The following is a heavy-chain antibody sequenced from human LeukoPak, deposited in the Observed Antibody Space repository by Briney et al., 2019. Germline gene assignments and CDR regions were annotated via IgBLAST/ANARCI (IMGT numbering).Heavy chain of an antibody. CDR3: AKGGNFDY. J-gene: IGHJ4*02. V-gene: IGHV3-23*01. Sequence: GGSLRLSCAASGFAFSSYAMSWVRLAPGKGLEWFSAISGSGSNTYYTDSVKGRFTISRDNSRNTLYLQMSSLRAEDAAAYYCAKGGNFDYWGQGTLVTVSS. D-gene: IGHD2-15*01. CDR2: ISGSGSNT. CDR1: GFAFSSYA.